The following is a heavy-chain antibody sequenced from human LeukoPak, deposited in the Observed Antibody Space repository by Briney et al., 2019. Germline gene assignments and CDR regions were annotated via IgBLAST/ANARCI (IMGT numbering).Heavy chain of an antibody. D-gene: IGHD2-2*01. Sequence: SVKVSCKASGGTFSSYAISWVRQAPGQGLEWMGRIIPIFGIANYAQKFQGRVTITTDESTSTAYMELSSLRSEDTAVYYCARFICSSTSCYANAFDIWGQGTMVTVSS. J-gene: IGHJ3*02. CDR3: ARFICSSTSCYANAFDI. CDR2: IIPIFGIA. V-gene: IGHV1-69*05. CDR1: GGTFSSYA.